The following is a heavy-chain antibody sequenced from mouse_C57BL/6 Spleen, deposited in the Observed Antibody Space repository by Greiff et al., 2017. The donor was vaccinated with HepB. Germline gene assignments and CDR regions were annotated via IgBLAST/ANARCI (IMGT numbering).Heavy chain of an antibody. V-gene: IGHV1-50*01. D-gene: IGHD6-2*01. Sequence: QVQLQQPGAELVKPGASVKLSCKASGYTFTSYWMQWVKQRPGQGLEWIGEIDPSDSYTNYNQKFKGKATLTVDTSSSTAYMQLSSLTSEDSAVYYCARRESHWGQGTLVTVSA. CDR3: ARRESH. CDR2: IDPSDSYT. J-gene: IGHJ3*01. CDR1: GYTFTSYW.